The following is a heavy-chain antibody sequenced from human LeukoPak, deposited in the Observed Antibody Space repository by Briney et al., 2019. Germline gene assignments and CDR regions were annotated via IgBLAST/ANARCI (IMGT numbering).Heavy chain of an antibody. V-gene: IGHV1-69*05. J-gene: IGHJ6*03. D-gene: IGHD2-2*02. CDR2: IIPIFGTA. CDR3: ARGRDIVVVPAAIKNYYYYYMDV. CDR1: GGTFSSYA. Sequence: GSSVKVSCKASGGTFSSYAISWVRQAPGQGLEWMGGIIPIFGTANYAQKFQGRVTITTDESTSTAYMELSSLRSEDTAVYYCARGRDIVVVPAAIKNYYYYYMDVWGKGTTVTVSS.